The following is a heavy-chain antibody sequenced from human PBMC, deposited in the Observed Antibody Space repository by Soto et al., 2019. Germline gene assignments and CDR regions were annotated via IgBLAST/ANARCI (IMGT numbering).Heavy chain of an antibody. CDR1: GYTFTNYA. CDR2: INAGNAKT. V-gene: IGHV1-3*01. J-gene: IGHJ4*02. Sequence: ASVKVSCKASGYTFTNYAIHWVRQGPGQRLEWMGWINAGNAKTKYSQKFQGRVTISRDTSASTAYMELSSLRSEDTAVYYCARDGAVAGNTNFDYWGQGTLVTVSS. CDR3: ARDGAVAGNTNFDY. D-gene: IGHD6-19*01.